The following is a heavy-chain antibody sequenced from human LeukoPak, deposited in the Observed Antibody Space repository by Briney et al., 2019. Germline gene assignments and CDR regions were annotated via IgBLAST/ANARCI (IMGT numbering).Heavy chain of an antibody. CDR1: GFTFSSYA. CDR2: ISGSGGST. V-gene: IGHV3-23*01. D-gene: IGHD3-3*01. J-gene: IGHJ4*02. Sequence: GGSLRLSCAASGFTFSSYAMSWVRQAPGKGLEWVSAISGSGGSTYYADSVKGRFTISRDNAKNSLYLQMNSLRAEDTAVYYCASNFWSGYYDYWGQGTLVTVSS. CDR3: ASNFWSGYYDY.